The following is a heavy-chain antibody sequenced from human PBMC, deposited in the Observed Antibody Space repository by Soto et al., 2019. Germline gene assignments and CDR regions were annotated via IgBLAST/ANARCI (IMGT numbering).Heavy chain of an antibody. Sequence: QVQLVQSGAEVKKPGSSVKVSCKASGGTFSSYAISWVRQAPGQGLEWMGGIIPIFGTANYAQKFQGRVTISADESTSTADMELRSMRSEDTAVYYCAGGRITMIVVVYPFDYWGQGTLVTVSS. V-gene: IGHV1-69*01. CDR2: IIPIFGTA. CDR1: GGTFSSYA. CDR3: AGGRITMIVVVYPFDY. J-gene: IGHJ4*02. D-gene: IGHD3-22*01.